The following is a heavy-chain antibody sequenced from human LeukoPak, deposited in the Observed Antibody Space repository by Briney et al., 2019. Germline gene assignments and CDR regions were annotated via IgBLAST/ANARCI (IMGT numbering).Heavy chain of an antibody. Sequence: GESLKISCKGSGYSFSRYWIGWVRQMPGQGLELMGIIYPADSDTIYSPSFQGQVIISVDKSISTAYLHWSSLKASDTAIYYCTRFPTLPGAPGNWGQGTPVTVSS. D-gene: IGHD2-15*01. V-gene: IGHV5-51*01. CDR2: IYPADSDT. CDR3: TRFPTLPGAPGN. J-gene: IGHJ4*01. CDR1: GYSFSRYW.